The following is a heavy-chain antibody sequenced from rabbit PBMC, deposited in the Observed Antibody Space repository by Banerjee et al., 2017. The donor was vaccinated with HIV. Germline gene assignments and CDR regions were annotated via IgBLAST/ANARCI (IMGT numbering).Heavy chain of an antibody. J-gene: IGHJ6*01. D-gene: IGHD8-1*01. CDR1: GLDFSGDSY. CDR2: IDTGSSGFT. CDR3: ARDTGSSFSSYGMDL. Sequence: QSLEESGGGLVKPGASLTLTCKASGLDFSGDSYMCWVRQAPGKGLEWIVCIDTGSSGFTYFASWAKGRFTISKTSSTTVTLQMTSLTAADTATYFCARDTGSSFSSYGMDLWGPGTL. V-gene: IGHV1S40*01.